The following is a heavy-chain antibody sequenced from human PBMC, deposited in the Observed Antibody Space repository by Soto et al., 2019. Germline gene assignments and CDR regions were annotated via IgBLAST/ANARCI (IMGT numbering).Heavy chain of an antibody. CDR3: ARVGVVLAAPRVWPY. CDR2: INPYNGNT. J-gene: IGHJ4*02. D-gene: IGHD6-13*01. CDR1: GYTFTSYG. Sequence: ASVKVSCKASGYTFTSYGISWVRQAPGQELEWMAWINPYNGNTKYAEKFLGRVTVTTDTSTATAYMEVRSLTSDDTAVFYCARVGVVLAAPRVWPYWGQGTPVTVSS. V-gene: IGHV1-18*01.